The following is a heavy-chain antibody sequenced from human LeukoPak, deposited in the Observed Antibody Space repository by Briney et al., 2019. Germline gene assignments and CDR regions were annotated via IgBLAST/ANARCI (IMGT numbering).Heavy chain of an antibody. CDR3: ASGPPTGYSYVY. D-gene: IGHD5-18*01. J-gene: IGHJ4*02. V-gene: IGHV4-59*01. CDR2: LYYSGNT. Sequence: PSETLSLTCTVSGGSISTYYWSWIRQPPGKGLEWIGYLYYSGNTNYNPSLKSRVTISVDASKNQFSLKLSSVTAADTAVYYCASGPPTGYSYVYWGQGTLVTVSS. CDR1: GGSISTYY.